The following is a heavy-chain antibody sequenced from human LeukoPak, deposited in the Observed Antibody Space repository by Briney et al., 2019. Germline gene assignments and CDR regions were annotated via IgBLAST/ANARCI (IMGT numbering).Heavy chain of an antibody. D-gene: IGHD3-10*02. CDR1: GFTFSDYE. Sequence: GGSLRLSCAASGFTFSDYEINWVRQAPGKGLEWVSCISTSGSTTYYADSVKGRFTISRDNAKNSLFLQMNTLTAEDTAVYYCARGALHVFDYWGQGTPVTVSS. CDR2: ISTSGSTT. V-gene: IGHV3-48*03. CDR3: ARGALHVFDY. J-gene: IGHJ4*02.